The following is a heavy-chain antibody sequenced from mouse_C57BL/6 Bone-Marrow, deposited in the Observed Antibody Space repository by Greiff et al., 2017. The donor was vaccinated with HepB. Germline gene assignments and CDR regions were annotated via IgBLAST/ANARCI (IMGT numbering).Heavy chain of an antibody. V-gene: IGHV14-4*01. CDR2: IDPENGDT. Sequence: VQLQQSGAELVRPGASVKLSCTASGFNIKDDYMHWVKQRPEQGLEWIGWIDPENGDTEYASKFQGKATITADTSSNTAYLQLSSLTSEDTAVYYCTRIYYDYDGVDDWGQGTTLTVSS. CDR3: TRIYYDYDGVDD. D-gene: IGHD2-4*01. J-gene: IGHJ2*01. CDR1: GFNIKDDY.